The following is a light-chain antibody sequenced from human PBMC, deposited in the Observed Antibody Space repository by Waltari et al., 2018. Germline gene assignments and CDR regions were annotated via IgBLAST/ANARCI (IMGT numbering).Light chain of an antibody. CDR2: GAS. CDR1: QNIRSY. Sequence: DIQLTQSPSSLSASEGDRVTITCRASQNIRSYLNWYQQSPWKAPNLLIYGASSLQSGFPSRFSGSGYGTDFTLTISSLQPEDFTTYYCQQGYTAPLTFGGGTKLEIK. J-gene: IGKJ4*01. CDR3: QQGYTAPLT. V-gene: IGKV1-39*01.